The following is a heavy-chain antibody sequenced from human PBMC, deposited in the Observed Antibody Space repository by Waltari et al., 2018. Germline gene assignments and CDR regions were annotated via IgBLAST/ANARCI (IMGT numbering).Heavy chain of an antibody. D-gene: IGHD3-10*01. Sequence: EVQLVESGGGLLQPGGSLRLSCAASGFTVSDDYMGWVRQAPGRGLEWVSVISNGGTTYYADSVKGRFTISRDNSKNTLYLEMNSLRAEDTAVYYCARAPGYNWFDPWGQGTLVIVSS. CDR3: ARAPGYNWFDP. J-gene: IGHJ5*02. CDR1: GFTVSDDY. CDR2: ISNGGTT. V-gene: IGHV3-53*01.